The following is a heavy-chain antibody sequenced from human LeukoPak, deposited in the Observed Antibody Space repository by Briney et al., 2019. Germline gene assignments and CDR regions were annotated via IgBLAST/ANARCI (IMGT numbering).Heavy chain of an antibody. CDR1: GFTFSSYE. Sequence: PGGSLRLSCAASGFTFSSYEMNWVRQAPGKGLEWVSYISSSGSTIYHADSVKGRFTISRDNAKNSLYLQMNSLRAEDTAVYYCASPNNYYDIPRAFDYWGQGTPVTVSS. CDR3: ASPNNYYDIPRAFDY. V-gene: IGHV3-48*03. J-gene: IGHJ4*02. CDR2: ISSSGSTI. D-gene: IGHD3-22*01.